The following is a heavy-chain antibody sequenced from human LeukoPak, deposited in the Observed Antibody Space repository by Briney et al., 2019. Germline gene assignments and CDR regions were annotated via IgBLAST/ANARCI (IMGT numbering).Heavy chain of an antibody. J-gene: IGHJ4*02. D-gene: IGHD5-24*01. CDR1: GGSFSGYY. CDR3: ARGMAAGY. Sequence: SETLSLTCAVYGGSFSGYYWSWIRQPPGKGLEWIGEINHSGSTNYNPSLKSRVIISVDTSKNQFSLKLSSVTAADTAVYYCARGMAAGYWGQGTLVTVSS. V-gene: IGHV4-34*01. CDR2: INHSGST.